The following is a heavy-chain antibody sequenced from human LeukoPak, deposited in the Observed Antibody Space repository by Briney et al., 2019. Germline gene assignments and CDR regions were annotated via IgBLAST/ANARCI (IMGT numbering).Heavy chain of an antibody. CDR2: ISSSSSHT. D-gene: IGHD3-22*01. Sequence: PGGSLRLSCAASGFTFSDYYMTWIRQAPGKGLEWVSFISSSSSHTNYADSVKGRFIISRDNAKNSLYLQMNSLRGDDTAVYYCARGRRYDSSGYYADWGQGTLVTVSS. J-gene: IGHJ4*02. V-gene: IGHV3-11*05. CDR3: ARGRRYDSSGYYAD. CDR1: GFTFSDYY.